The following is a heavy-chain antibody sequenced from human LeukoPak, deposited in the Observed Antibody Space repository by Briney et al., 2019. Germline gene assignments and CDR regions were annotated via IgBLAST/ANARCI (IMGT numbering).Heavy chain of an antibody. J-gene: IGHJ4*02. V-gene: IGHV3-7*01. CDR3: AKGGHYNFDY. CDR1: GFTFSSYE. Sequence: GGSLRLSCAASGFTFSSYEMNWVRQAPGKGLEWVASIKEDGSDKYYVDSVKGRFSISRDNAKNSLYLQMNSLRTEDTAVYYCAKGGHYNFDYWGQGTLVTVSS. D-gene: IGHD4-11*01. CDR2: IKEDGSDK.